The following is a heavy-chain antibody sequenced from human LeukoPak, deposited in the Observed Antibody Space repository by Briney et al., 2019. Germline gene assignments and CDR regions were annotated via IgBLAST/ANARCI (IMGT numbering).Heavy chain of an antibody. Sequence: GGSLRLSCAASGFTVSSNYMSWVRQAPGKGLEWVSVIYSGGSTYYADSVKGRFTISRDNSKNTLYLQMNSLRAEDTAVYYCARDTRRSSWYYYYGMDVWGQGTTVTVSS. CDR3: ARDTRRSSWYYYYGMDV. V-gene: IGHV3-53*01. CDR1: GFTVSSNY. CDR2: IYSGGST. J-gene: IGHJ6*02. D-gene: IGHD6-13*01.